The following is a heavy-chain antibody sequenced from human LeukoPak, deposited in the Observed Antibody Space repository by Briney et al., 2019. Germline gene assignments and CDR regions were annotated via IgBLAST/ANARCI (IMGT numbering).Heavy chain of an antibody. Sequence: PVGSLRLSCAASGFTFSGYWMHWVRQAPGKGLVWVSRINSEGSTTSYAASVKGRFTISRTNSKNTLYLQMNSLRAEDTAVYYCAKDEGDSGYSGYDSRPSFDYWGQGTLVTVSS. CDR1: GFTFSGYW. CDR2: INSEGSTT. CDR3: AKDEGDSGYSGYDSRPSFDY. J-gene: IGHJ4*02. V-gene: IGHV3-74*01. D-gene: IGHD5-12*01.